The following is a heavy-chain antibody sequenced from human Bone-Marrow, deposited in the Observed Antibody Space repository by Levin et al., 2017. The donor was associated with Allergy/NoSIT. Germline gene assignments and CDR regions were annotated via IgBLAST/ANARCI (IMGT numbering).Heavy chain of an antibody. CDR2: IIPTFGAT. CDR1: GGSFSSYT. CDR3: AREMGDYGVGYFDY. Sequence: SVKVSCKTSGGSFSSYTVSWVRQAPGQGLEWVGGIIPTFGATNYAPKFQGRVTITADESTRTAYLEVHRLRSDDTAVYYCAREMGDYGVGYFDYWGQGTLVTVSA. D-gene: IGHD4-17*01. J-gene: IGHJ4*02. V-gene: IGHV1-69*13.